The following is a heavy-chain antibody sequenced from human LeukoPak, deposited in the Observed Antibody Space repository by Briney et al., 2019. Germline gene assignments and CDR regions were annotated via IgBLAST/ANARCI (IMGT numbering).Heavy chain of an antibody. CDR3: ARLGGAASPFGY. Sequence: SETLSLTCTVSGGSISSHYWSWIRQPPGKGLEWIGYIYDTGSTNYNPSLKSRVTISVDTSKNHLSLRLSSVTAADTAIYYCARLGGAASPFGYWGQGTLVTVSS. J-gene: IGHJ4*02. D-gene: IGHD1-26*01. CDR2: IYDTGST. V-gene: IGHV4-59*08. CDR1: GGSISSHY.